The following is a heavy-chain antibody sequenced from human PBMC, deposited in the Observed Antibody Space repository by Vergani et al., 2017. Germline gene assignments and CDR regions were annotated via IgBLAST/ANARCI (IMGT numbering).Heavy chain of an antibody. D-gene: IGHD2-21*02. Sequence: QVQLVQSGAEVKEPGSSVKVSCKASGGTFSSYAISWVRQAPGQGLEWMGRIIPIFGTANYAQKFQGRVTITADESTSTAYMELSSLRSEDTAVYYCARGLAYCGGDCYSGVDYWGQGTLVTVSS. CDR2: IIPIFGTA. CDR1: GGTFSSYA. J-gene: IGHJ4*02. CDR3: ARGLAYCGGDCYSGVDY. V-gene: IGHV1-69*18.